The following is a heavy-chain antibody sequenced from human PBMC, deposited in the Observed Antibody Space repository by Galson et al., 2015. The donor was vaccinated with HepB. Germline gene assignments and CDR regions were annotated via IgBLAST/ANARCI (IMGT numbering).Heavy chain of an antibody. CDR2: IWYDGSNK. CDR1: GFTFSSYG. CDR3: ARCGYSSSWYVGDY. D-gene: IGHD6-13*01. V-gene: IGHV3-33*01. J-gene: IGHJ4*02. Sequence: SLRLSCAASGFTFSSYGMHWVRQAPGKGLEWVAVIWYDGSNKYYADSVKGRFTISRDNSKNTLYLQMNSLRAEDTAVYYCARCGYSSSWYVGDYWGQGTLVTVPS.